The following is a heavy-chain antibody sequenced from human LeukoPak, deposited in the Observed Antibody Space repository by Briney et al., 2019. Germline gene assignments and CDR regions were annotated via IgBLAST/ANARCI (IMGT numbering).Heavy chain of an antibody. J-gene: IGHJ4*02. CDR1: GFTFSSYS. CDR3: ARSPDKYYYDSSGYLDY. V-gene: IGHV3-21*01. D-gene: IGHD3-22*01. Sequence: TGGSLRLSCAASGFTFSSYSMNWVRQAPGKGLEWVSSISSSSSYIYYADSVKGRFTISRDNAKNSLYLQMNSLRAEDTAAYCCARSPDKYYYDSSGYLDYWGQGTLVTVSS. CDR2: ISSSSSYI.